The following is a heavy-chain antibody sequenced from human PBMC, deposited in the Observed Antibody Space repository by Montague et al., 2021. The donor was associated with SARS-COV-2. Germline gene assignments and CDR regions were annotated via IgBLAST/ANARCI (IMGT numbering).Heavy chain of an antibody. CDR2: IYYSGRT. CDR1: NASFDNYY. J-gene: IGHJ2*01. CDR3: SRRIVTYYRYFDL. Sequence: SETLSLTCTVSNASFDNYYWSWVWQSPGQGKDYIGYIYYSGRTNYKPSPCSRVTISIATSKNQFNLKLMFVTAAETAIYFGSRRIVTYYRYFDLWGRGTLVTVSS. D-gene: IGHD2-15*01. V-gene: IGHV4-59*01.